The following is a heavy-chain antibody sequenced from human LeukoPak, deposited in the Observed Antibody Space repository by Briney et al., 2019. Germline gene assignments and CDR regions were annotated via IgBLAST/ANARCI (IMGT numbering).Heavy chain of an antibody. CDR2: INHSGST. CDR1: GGSFSGYY. V-gene: IGHV4-34*01. J-gene: IGHJ6*03. CDR3: ARYSSSRGYYYYYMDV. Sequence: SETLSLTCAVYGGSFSGYYWSWIRQPPGKGLEWIGEINHSGSTNYNPSLKSRVTISVDTSKNQFSLKLSSVTAADTAVYYCARYSSSRGYYYYYMDVWCKGTTVTVSS. D-gene: IGHD6-6*01.